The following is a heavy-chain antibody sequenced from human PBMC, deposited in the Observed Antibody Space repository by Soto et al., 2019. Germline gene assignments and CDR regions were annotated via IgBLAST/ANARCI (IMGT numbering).Heavy chain of an antibody. D-gene: IGHD4-17*01. CDR3: ARGAYDCGDYVDAFDI. V-gene: IGHV3-7*01. Sequence: EVQLVESGGGLVQPGGSLRLSCVVSGFTFSNYWMSWVRQAPGKGLEWVADIKQDGSEKYYVDSVKGRFTISRDNAKNSLYLQMNSLRSEDTAMYYCARGAYDCGDYVDAFDIWGQGTMVTVSS. CDR2: IKQDGSEK. J-gene: IGHJ3*02. CDR1: GFTFSNYW.